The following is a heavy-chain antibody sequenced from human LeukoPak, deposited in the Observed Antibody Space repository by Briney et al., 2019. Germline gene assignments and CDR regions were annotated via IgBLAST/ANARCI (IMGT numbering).Heavy chain of an antibody. CDR1: GGSFSGYY. D-gene: IGHD4-17*01. V-gene: IGHV4-34*01. J-gene: IGHJ6*02. CDR3: ARKGRVAMNTVTTEPLLSPALYRYYGMDV. CDR2: INHSGST. Sequence: PSGTLSLTCAVYGGSFSGYYWSWIRQPPGKGLEWIGEINHSGSTNYNPSLKSRVTISVDTSKNQFSLKLSSVTAADTAVYYCARKGRVAMNTVTTEPLLSPALYRYYGMDVWGQGTTVTVSS.